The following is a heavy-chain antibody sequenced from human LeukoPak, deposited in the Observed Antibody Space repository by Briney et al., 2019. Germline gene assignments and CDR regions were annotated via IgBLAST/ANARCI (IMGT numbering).Heavy chain of an antibody. CDR3: ARVTSSYYYDSSGYYYDIPRFDY. CDR1: GGSISSSSYY. J-gene: IGHJ4*02. V-gene: IGHV4-39*01. D-gene: IGHD3-22*01. Sequence: SETLSLTCSVSGGSISSSSYYWGWIRQPPGKGLEWIGSIYYSGSTYYNPSLKSRVTISVDTSKNQFSLKLSSVTAADTAVYYCARVTSSYYYDSSGYYYDIPRFDYWGQGTLVTVSS. CDR2: IYYSGST.